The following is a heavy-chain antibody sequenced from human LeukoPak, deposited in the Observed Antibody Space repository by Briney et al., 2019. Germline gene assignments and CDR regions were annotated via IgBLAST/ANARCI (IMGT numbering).Heavy chain of an antibody. V-gene: IGHV1-18*01. D-gene: IGHD4-23*01. CDR2: ISAYNGNT. CDR3: ARRGYGGNPASYYYYYMDV. CDR1: GYTFTSYG. Sequence: ASVKVSCKASGYTFTSYGISWVRQAPGQGLEWMGWISAYNGNTNYAQKLQGRVTMTTDTSTSTAYMELRSLRSDDTAVYYCARRGYGGNPASYYYYYMDVWGKGTTVTVSS. J-gene: IGHJ6*03.